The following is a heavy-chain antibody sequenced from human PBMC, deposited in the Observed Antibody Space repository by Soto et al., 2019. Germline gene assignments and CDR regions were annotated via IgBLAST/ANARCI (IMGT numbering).Heavy chain of an antibody. Sequence: QVQLVQSGAEVKKPGASVKVSCKASGYTFTNYGISWVRQAPGQGLERMGTISVYNGDANYAQNLQGRVTMTTDTSTSTAYMGLTSVTSDDTAVYYCARTDSFGYVSPLDYWGQGNLVTVSS. D-gene: IGHD5-12*01. CDR1: GYTFTNYG. CDR3: ARTDSFGYVSPLDY. CDR2: ISVYNGDA. J-gene: IGHJ4*02. V-gene: IGHV1-18*01.